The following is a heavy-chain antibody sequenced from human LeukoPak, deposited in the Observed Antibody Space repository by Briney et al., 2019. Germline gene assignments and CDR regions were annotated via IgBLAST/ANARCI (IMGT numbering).Heavy chain of an antibody. CDR2: ITHHGST. V-gene: IGHV4-34*01. D-gene: IGHD3-10*02. Sequence: PSETLSLTCAVYGGSFSNYYLSWVRQPPGMGLGWIGEITHHGSTNYNPSLKSRVTISVEKSNNQFSLRLTSVAAADTALYYCAPIFGDYSDFDSGGQGTLVTVSS. J-gene: IGHJ4*02. CDR1: GGSFSNYY. CDR3: APIFGDYSDFDS.